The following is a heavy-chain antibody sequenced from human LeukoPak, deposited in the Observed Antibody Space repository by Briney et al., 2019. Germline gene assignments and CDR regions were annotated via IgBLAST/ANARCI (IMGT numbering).Heavy chain of an antibody. D-gene: IGHD4-17*01. V-gene: IGHV4-59*01. CDR1: GGSISSYY. CDR3: ARSYGDYVFWFDP. Sequence: SGTLSLTCTVSGGSISSYYWSWIRQPPGKGLEWIGYIYYSGSTNYNPSLKSRVTISVDTSKNQFSLKLSSVTAADTAVYYCARSYGDYVFWFDPWGQGTLVTVSS. J-gene: IGHJ5*02. CDR2: IYYSGST.